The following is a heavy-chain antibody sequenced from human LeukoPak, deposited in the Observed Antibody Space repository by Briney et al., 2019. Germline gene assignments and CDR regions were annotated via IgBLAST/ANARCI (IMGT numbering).Heavy chain of an antibody. CDR2: ISMSGGST. CDR3: AKDVVPAAI. J-gene: IGHJ4*02. V-gene: IGHV3-23*01. CDR1: GFTISNYV. Sequence: GGSLRLSCAVSGFTISNYVMSGVRQAPGKGLEWVSGISMSGGSTYYADSVKGRFTISRDNSKNTLYLQMNSLRAEDTAMYHCAKDVVPAAIWGQGTRVTVSS. D-gene: IGHD2-2*01.